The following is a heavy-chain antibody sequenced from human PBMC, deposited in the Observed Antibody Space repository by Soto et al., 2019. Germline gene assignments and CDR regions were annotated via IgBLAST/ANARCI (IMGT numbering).Heavy chain of an antibody. CDR2: ISSDSRTI. CDR1: GFSLSDYS. D-gene: IGHD3-3*01. V-gene: IGHV3-48*02. Sequence: GGSLILSCVASGFSLSDYSLNWVRQAPGKGLEWVSFISSDSRTIYYADSVEGRFTVSRDNARNSVSLQMDSLRDEDAAVYYCARIKLVEWFFINVDVYDMDVWGQGTPVTVSS. J-gene: IGHJ6*02. CDR3: ARIKLVEWFFINVDVYDMDV.